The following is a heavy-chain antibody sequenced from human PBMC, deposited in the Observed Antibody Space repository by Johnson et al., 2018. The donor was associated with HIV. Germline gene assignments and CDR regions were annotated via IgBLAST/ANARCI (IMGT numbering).Heavy chain of an antibody. CDR3: AKDGHPGGSFDAFDI. CDR2: INWNGGSI. D-gene: IGHD1-26*01. CDR1: GFNFDDYA. J-gene: IGHJ3*02. Sequence: VQLVESGGGVVRPGGSLRLSCAASGFNFDDYAMSWVRQVPGKGLEGVSGINWNGGSIGYADSVKGRFTISRDDAKNSLYLQMNSLRAEDTALYYCAKDGHPGGSFDAFDIWGQGTMVTVSS. V-gene: IGHV3-20*04.